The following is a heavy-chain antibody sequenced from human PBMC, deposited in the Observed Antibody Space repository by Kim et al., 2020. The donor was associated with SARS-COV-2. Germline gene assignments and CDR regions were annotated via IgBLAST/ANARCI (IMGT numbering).Heavy chain of an antibody. CDR3: ARSVVAATHYFSSDY. V-gene: IGHV3-33*08. D-gene: IGHD2-15*01. Sequence: GGSLRLSCAASGFTFSSYGMHWVRQAPGKGLEWVAVIWYDGSNKYYADSVKGRFTISRDNSKNTLYLQMNSLRAEDTAVYYCARSVVAATHYFSSDYWGQGTLVTVSS. CDR1: GFTFSSYG. J-gene: IGHJ4*02. CDR2: IWYDGSNK.